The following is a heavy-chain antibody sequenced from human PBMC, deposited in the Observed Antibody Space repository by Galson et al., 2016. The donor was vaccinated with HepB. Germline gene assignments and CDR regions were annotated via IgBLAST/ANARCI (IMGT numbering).Heavy chain of an antibody. V-gene: IGHV3-23*01. CDR3: AKSVLEYDILTGYYRRGADY. CDR1: GFTFSSYA. D-gene: IGHD3-9*01. Sequence: SLRLSCAASGFTFSSYAMSWVRQAPGKGLEWVSSSGSGGPTYSAASVKGRSTISRDNSKNTLFLQMHSLRADDTAVYYCAKSVLEYDILTGYYRRGADYWGQGTLVTVSS. CDR2: SGSGGPT. J-gene: IGHJ4*02.